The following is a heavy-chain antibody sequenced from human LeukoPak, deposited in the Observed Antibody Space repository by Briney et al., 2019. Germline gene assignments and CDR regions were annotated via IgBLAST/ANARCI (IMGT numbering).Heavy chain of an antibody. V-gene: IGHV1-18*01. CDR3: AREDAYYYYMDV. CDR1: GYTFISYG. CDR2: ISAYNGNT. J-gene: IGHJ6*03. Sequence: ASVKVSCKASGYTFISYGISWVRQAPGQGLEWMGWISAYNGNTNYAQKLQGRVTMTTDTSTSTAYMELRSLRSDDTAVYFCAREDAYYYYMDVWGKGTTVTVSS.